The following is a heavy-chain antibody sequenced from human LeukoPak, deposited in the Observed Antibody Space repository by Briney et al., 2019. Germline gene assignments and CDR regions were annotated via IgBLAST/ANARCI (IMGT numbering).Heavy chain of an antibody. Sequence: GGSLRLSCAASGFTFSSYEMNWVRQAPGKGLEWVSAISGSGGSTYYADSVKGRFTISRDNSKNTLYLQMNSLRAEDTAVYYCATTTVTTWSAFDIWGQGTMVTVSS. CDR2: ISGSGGST. V-gene: IGHV3-23*01. CDR3: ATTTVTTWSAFDI. D-gene: IGHD4-17*01. J-gene: IGHJ3*02. CDR1: GFTFSSYE.